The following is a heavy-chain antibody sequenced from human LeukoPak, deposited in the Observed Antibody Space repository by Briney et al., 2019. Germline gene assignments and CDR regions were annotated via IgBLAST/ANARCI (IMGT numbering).Heavy chain of an antibody. CDR3: TTVGLRPDY. CDR1: GFTFSDAW. CDR2: IESKTDGGTT. Sequence: GGSLRLSCAASGFTFSDAWMTWVRQAPGKGLECVGRIESKTDGGTTDYAAPVKGRFTMSRDDSKNTLYLHMNSLKTEDTAVYYCTTVGLRPDYWGQGTLVTVSS. V-gene: IGHV3-15*04. D-gene: IGHD5/OR15-5a*01. J-gene: IGHJ4*02.